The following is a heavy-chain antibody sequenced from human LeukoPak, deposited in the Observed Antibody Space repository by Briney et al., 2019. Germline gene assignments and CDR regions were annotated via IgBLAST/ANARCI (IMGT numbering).Heavy chain of an antibody. Sequence: PSETLSLTCTVSSDSISNSAYHWGWIRQPPGRGLEWIGTIYYNRGTYYNPSLKSRVTISVDTSKNQFSLKLSSVTAADTAVYYCARAPRSRRVSSSSVYFDYWGQGTLVTVSS. V-gene: IGHV4-39*01. CDR3: ARAPRSRRVSSSSVYFDY. D-gene: IGHD6-6*01. CDR2: IYYNRGT. CDR1: SDSISNSAYH. J-gene: IGHJ4*02.